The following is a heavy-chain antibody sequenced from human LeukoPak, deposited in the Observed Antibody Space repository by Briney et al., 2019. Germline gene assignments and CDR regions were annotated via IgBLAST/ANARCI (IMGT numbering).Heavy chain of an antibody. CDR3: ARDYYDSSGYYYSRFDY. CDR1: GFTFSSYS. V-gene: IGHV3-21*01. J-gene: IGHJ4*02. Sequence: PGGSLRLSCAASGFTFSSYSMNWVRQAPGKGLEWVSSITSSGRYIYYADSVKGRFTISRDNSENSLYLQMSSLRAEDTAVYYCARDYYDSSGYYYSRFDYWGQGTLVTVSS. D-gene: IGHD3-22*01. CDR2: ITSSGRYI.